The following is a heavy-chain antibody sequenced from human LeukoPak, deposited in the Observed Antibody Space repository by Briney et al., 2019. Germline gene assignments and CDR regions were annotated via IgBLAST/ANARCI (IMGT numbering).Heavy chain of an antibody. CDR2: MNPNSGNT. Sequence: ASVKLCCNASGYTFTSYDNNWVRQATGQGLEWMGWMNPNSGNTGYAQKFQGRVTITRNNSISTAYMELSSLRSEDTAVYYCARRRYYYYYMDVWGKGTTVTVSS. CDR3: ARRRYYYYYMDV. CDR1: GYTFTSYD. V-gene: IGHV1-8*03. J-gene: IGHJ6*03.